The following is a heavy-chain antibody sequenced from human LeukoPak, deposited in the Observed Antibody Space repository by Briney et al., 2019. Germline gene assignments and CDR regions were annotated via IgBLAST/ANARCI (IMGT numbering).Heavy chain of an antibody. CDR1: GGSFSGYY. CDR2: IYYSGST. D-gene: IGHD1-26*01. CDR3: ARHRGSGSYARGYFDY. Sequence: KTSETLSLTCAVYGGSFSGYYWSWIRQPPGKGLEWIGSIYYSGSTYYNPSLKSRVTISVDTSKNQFSLKLSSVTAADTAVYYCARHRGSGSYARGYFDYWGQGTLVTVSS. V-gene: IGHV4-34*01. J-gene: IGHJ4*02.